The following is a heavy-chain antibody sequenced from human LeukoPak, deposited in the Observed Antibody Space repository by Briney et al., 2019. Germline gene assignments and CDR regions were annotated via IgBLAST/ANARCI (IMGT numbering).Heavy chain of an antibody. V-gene: IGHV4-59*08. J-gene: IGHJ4*02. CDR1: GGSISNHY. Sequence: SETLSLTCTVSGGSISNHYWSWIRQPPGKGLEWIGYIYYSGSPNYNPSLKSRVTISVDTSKNQFSLKLSSVTAADTAVYYCARHRPDVAYCGGDCYPLDYWGQGTLVTISS. D-gene: IGHD2-21*02. CDR2: IYYSGSP. CDR3: ARHRPDVAYCGGDCYPLDY.